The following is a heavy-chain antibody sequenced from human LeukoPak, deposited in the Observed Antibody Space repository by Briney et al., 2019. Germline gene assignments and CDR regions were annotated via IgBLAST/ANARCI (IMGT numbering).Heavy chain of an antibody. V-gene: IGHV1-69*13. CDR3: AREDKRGIFGVVNLFG. CDR2: IIPIFGTA. J-gene: IGHJ4*02. Sequence: ASVKVSCKASGYTFTSYDINWVRQATGQGLEWMGGIIPIFGTANYAQKFQGRVTITADESTSTAYMELSSLRSEDTAVYYCAREDKRGIFGVVNLFGWGQGTLVTVSS. CDR1: GYTFTSYD. D-gene: IGHD3-3*01.